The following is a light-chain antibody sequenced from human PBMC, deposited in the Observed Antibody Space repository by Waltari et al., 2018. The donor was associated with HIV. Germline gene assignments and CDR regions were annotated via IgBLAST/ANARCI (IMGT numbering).Light chain of an antibody. V-gene: IGKV1D-12*01. CDR1: QGIANW. Sequence: DLQMTQLPSSVSASVGDSFTMTCRATQGIANWVAWYQQKPGRAPKLLIHGASILQEGVPSRVSGSGSGTVFTLTLNSLQPEDFATYFCQQTNSFPITFGQGTRLDSK. CDR3: QQTNSFPIT. CDR2: GAS. J-gene: IGKJ5*01.